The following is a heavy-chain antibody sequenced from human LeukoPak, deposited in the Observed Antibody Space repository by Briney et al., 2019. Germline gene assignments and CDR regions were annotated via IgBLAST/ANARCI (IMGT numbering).Heavy chain of an antibody. V-gene: IGHV3-7*01. J-gene: IGHJ4*02. CDR2: IKQDGSEK. CDR3: AKGAVAAAGRRVDY. D-gene: IGHD6-13*01. Sequence: GGSLRLSCAASGFTFSSYWMSWVRQAPGKGLEWVANIKQDGSEKYYVDSVKGRFTISRDNSKNTLYLQMNSLRAEDTAVYYCAKGAVAAAGRRVDYWGQGTLVTVSS. CDR1: GFTFSSYW.